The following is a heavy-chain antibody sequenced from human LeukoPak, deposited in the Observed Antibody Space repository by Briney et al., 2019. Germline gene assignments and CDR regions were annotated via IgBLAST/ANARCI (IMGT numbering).Heavy chain of an antibody. J-gene: IGHJ4*02. CDR2: IYPGDSET. CDR1: GYSFSSHW. V-gene: IGHV5-51*01. CDR3: ARRYRRGWYFVGPTNYFDY. Sequence: GGSLRLSCQGSGYSFSSHWIGWVRQMPGKGLEWMGIIYPGDSETRYRPSFQGQVTISADTSTNTASLQWSSLKASDTAIYYCARRYRRGWYFVGPTNYFDYWGQGTLVTVSS. D-gene: IGHD6-19*01.